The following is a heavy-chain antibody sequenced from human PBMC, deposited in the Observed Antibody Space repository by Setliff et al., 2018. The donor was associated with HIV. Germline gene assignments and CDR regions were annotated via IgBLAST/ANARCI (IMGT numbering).Heavy chain of an antibody. Sequence: SETLSLTCSVSGGSISYYHWSWIRQPAGKGLEWIGRIYYTGFTDYNPSLKSRLTMSVDTSKNQFSLKLSSVTAADTAAYFCARSIYGSGSYPLDYWGQGILVTVSS. CDR2: IYYTGFT. V-gene: IGHV4-4*07. D-gene: IGHD3-10*01. CDR3: ARSIYGSGSYPLDY. J-gene: IGHJ4*02. CDR1: GGSISYYH.